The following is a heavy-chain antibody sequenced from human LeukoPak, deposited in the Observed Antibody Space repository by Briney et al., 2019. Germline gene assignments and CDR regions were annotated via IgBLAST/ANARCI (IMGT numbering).Heavy chain of an antibody. CDR3: ARDLIRAQVSYDYVWGSYPPRYFDY. CDR2: ISAYNGNT. CDR1: GYTFTSYG. V-gene: IGHV1-18*01. J-gene: IGHJ4*02. D-gene: IGHD3-16*02. Sequence: ASVKVSCKASGYTFTSYGISWVRQAPGQGLEWMGWISAYNGNTNYAQKLQGRVTMTTDTSTSTAYMELRSLRSDDTAVYYCARDLIRAQVSYDYVWGSYPPRYFDYWGQGTLVTVSS.